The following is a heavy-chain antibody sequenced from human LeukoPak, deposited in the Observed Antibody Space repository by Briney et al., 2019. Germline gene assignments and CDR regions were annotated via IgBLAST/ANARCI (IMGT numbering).Heavy chain of an antibody. Sequence: SETLSLTCTVSGGSISSYYWSWIRQPPGKGLEWIGYIYYSGSTNYNPSLKSRVTISVDTSKNQFSLKLSSVTAADTAVYYCAREGSGWLEFDYWGQGTLVTVSS. V-gene: IGHV4-59*12. CDR1: GGSISSYY. CDR2: IYYSGST. CDR3: AREGSGWLEFDY. J-gene: IGHJ4*02. D-gene: IGHD6-19*01.